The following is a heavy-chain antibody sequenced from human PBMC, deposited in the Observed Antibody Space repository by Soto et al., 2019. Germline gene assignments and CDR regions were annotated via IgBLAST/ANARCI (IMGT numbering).Heavy chain of an antibody. V-gene: IGHV1-69*08. CDR3: ARDLRGYYDDDSGTGAPQDN. J-gene: IGHJ4*02. D-gene: IGHD3-16*01. CDR1: GDTFSSST. CDR2: IIPIIDIA. Sequence: QVQLVQSGAEVKKPGSSVKVSCKASGDTFSSSTISWVRQAPGQGLEWMGRIIPIIDIANYAQKFEGRVTITAEKPTSTAYMELSSLKSEDTAVYYCARDLRGYYDDDSGTGAPQDNWGQGTLVTVSS.